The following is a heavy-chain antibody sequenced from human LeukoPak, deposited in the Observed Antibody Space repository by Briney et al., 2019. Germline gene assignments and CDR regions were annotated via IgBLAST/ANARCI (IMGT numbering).Heavy chain of an antibody. J-gene: IGHJ5*02. D-gene: IGHD3-10*01. CDR1: GGSISSYY. CDR2: IYYSGST. V-gene: IGHV4-59*08. CDR3: ARFTTMVRGVVPNAYNWFDP. Sequence: SETLSLTCTVSGGSISSYYWSWIRQPPEKGLEWIGYIYYSGSTNYNPSLKSRVTISVDTSKNQFSLKLSSVTAADTAVYYCARFTTMVRGVVPNAYNWFDPWGQGTLVTVSS.